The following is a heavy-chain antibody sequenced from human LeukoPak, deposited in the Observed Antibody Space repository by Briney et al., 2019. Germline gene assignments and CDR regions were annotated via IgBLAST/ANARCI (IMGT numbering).Heavy chain of an antibody. Sequence: GSLRLSCAASGFTFSSYGMHWVRQAPGKGLEWVAVIWYDGSNKYYADSVKGRFTISRDNSKNTLYLQMNSLRAEDTAVYYCAREGYYYDTHGAFDIWGQGTMVTVSS. CDR2: IWYDGSNK. CDR3: AREGYYYDTHGAFDI. D-gene: IGHD3-22*01. CDR1: GFTFSSYG. V-gene: IGHV3-33*01. J-gene: IGHJ3*02.